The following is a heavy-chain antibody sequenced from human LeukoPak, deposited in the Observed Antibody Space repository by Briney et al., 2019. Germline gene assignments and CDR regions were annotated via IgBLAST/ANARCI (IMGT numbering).Heavy chain of an antibody. CDR1: GGTFSSYA. V-gene: IGHV1-69*05. CDR2: IIPIFGTA. J-gene: IGHJ4*02. CDR3: ARGYSSSWTFDY. D-gene: IGHD6-13*01. Sequence: SVKVSCKASGGTFSSYAISWVRPAPGQGLEWMGGIIPIFGTANYAQKFQGRVTITTDESTSTAYMELSSLRSEDTAVYYCARGYSSSWTFDYWGQGTLVTVSS.